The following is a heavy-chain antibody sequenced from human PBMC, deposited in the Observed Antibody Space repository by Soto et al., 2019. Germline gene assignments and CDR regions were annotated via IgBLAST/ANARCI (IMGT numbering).Heavy chain of an antibody. V-gene: IGHV1-69*13. CDR1: GYTFTSYY. J-gene: IGHJ5*02. Sequence: SVKVSCKASGYTFTSYYIHWVRQAPGQGLEWMGGIIPIFGTANYAQKFQGRVTITADESTSTAYMELSSLRSEDTAVYYCARGGYSYGYWFDPWGQGTLVTVSS. CDR2: IIPIFGTA. CDR3: ARGGYSYGYWFDP. D-gene: IGHD5-18*01.